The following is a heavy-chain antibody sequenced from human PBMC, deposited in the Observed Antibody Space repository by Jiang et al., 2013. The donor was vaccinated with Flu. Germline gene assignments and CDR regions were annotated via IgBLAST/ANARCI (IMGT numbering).Heavy chain of an antibody. V-gene: IGHV3-23*01. CDR1: GFTFRNFA. CDR3: AKDPVPNNGIYDGFDI. Sequence: QLLESGGDLIQPGESLRLSCVASGFTFRNFAMSWVRQAPGKGLEWVASVNGGRGDTDYAESVRGRFTASRDDSRNTLYLQMSSVRVGDTAIYFCAKDPVPNNGIYDGFDIRGQGTRVTVSS. D-gene: IGHD5/OR15-5a*01. J-gene: IGHJ3*02. CDR2: VNGGRGDT.